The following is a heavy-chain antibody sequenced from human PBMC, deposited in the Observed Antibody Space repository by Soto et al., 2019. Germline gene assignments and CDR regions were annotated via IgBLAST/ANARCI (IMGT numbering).Heavy chain of an antibody. V-gene: IGHV1-18*01. CDR2: ISAQNGNT. CDR1: GYTFTSYG. D-gene: IGHD5-12*01. J-gene: IGHJ4*02. Sequence: GASVKVSCKTSGYTFTSYGITWVRQAPGQGLEWMGWISAQNGNTKYVQKFQDRVTMTTDTSTSTAYMELRSLRSDDTAMFYCARAGAASITGNFDYWGQGTLVTVSS. CDR3: ARAGAASITGNFDY.